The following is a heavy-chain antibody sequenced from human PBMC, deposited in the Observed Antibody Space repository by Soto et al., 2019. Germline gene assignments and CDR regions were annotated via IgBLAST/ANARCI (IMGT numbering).Heavy chain of an antibody. CDR2: IYYSGST. D-gene: IGHD2-2*02. V-gene: IGHV4-59*01. CDR3: AREAAGYCSSTSCYNGDYYYCGMDV. J-gene: IGHJ6*02. Sequence: ETLSLTCTVSGGSISSYYWSWIRQPPGKGLEWIGYIYYSGSTNYNPSLKSRVTISVDTSKNQFSLKLSSVTAADTAVYYCAREAAGYCSSTSCYNGDYYYCGMDVWGQGTTVTVSS. CDR1: GGSISSYY.